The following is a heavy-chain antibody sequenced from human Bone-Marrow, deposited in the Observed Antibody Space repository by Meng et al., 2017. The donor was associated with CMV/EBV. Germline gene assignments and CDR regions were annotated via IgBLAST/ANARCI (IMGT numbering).Heavy chain of an antibody. Sequence: GESLKISCAASGFTFSSYAMHWVRQAPGKGLEWVAVISYDGSNKYYADSVKGRFTISRDNSKNTLYLQMNSLRAEDTAVYYCAKRGFGVVTPDYWGQGTLVTVSS. V-gene: IGHV3-30-3*02. D-gene: IGHD3-3*01. J-gene: IGHJ4*02. CDR3: AKRGFGVVTPDY. CDR1: GFTFSSYA. CDR2: ISYDGSNK.